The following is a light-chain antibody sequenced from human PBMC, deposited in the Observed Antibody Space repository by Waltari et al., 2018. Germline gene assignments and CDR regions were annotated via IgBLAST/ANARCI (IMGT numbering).Light chain of an antibody. CDR2: GAS. CDR1: QSVSSN. V-gene: IGKV3-15*01. J-gene: IGKJ2*01. CDR3: QEYNNWPAGT. Sequence: EIVMTQSPATLSVSPGERAPLSCRASQSVSSNLAWYQQKPGQAPRLLIYGASTRATGIPARFSGSGAGTEFNLTSSSLQSEEFGGYYCQEYNNWPAGTFGQGTKLEIK.